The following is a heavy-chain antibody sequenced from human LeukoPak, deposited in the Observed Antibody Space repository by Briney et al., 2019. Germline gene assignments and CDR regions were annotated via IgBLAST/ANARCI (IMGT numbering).Heavy chain of an antibody. CDR2: IYYSGST. J-gene: IGHJ4*02. V-gene: IGHV4-39*01. D-gene: IGHD6-19*01. CDR1: GGSISSSSYY. Sequence: PSETLSLTCTVSGGSISSSSYYWGWIRQPPGKGLEWIGSIYYSGSTYYNPSLKSRVTISVDTSKYQFSLKLSSVTAADTAVYYCARPLYSSGWYYFDYWGQGTLVTVSS. CDR3: ARPLYSSGWYYFDY.